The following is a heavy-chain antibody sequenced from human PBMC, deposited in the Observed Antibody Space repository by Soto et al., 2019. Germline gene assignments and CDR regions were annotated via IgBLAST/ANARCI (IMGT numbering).Heavy chain of an antibody. CDR3: ARQQTTVTPNNYYYYMDV. CDR1: GGSISSYY. Sequence: QVQLQESGPGLVKPSEPLSLTCTVSGGSISSYYWSCIRQPPGKGLEWIGYIYYSGSTNYNPSLKSRVTISVDTSKNQFSLKLSSVTAADTAVYYCARQQTTVTPNNYYYYMDVWGKGTTVTVSS. D-gene: IGHD4-17*01. J-gene: IGHJ6*03. V-gene: IGHV4-59*08. CDR2: IYYSGST.